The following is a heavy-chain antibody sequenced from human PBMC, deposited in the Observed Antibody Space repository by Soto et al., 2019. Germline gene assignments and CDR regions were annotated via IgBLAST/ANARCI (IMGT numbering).Heavy chain of an antibody. V-gene: IGHV3-48*01. D-gene: IGHD6-19*01. Sequence: GGSLRLSCVASGLTFSSFGMNWVRQAPGKGLEWLSYVASGSSNIYYAESVKGRFTISRDNARNSLYLQMNSLRAEDTALYYCARGADYYYYMDVWGKGTTVTVSS. J-gene: IGHJ6*03. CDR2: VASGSSNI. CDR1: GLTFSSFG. CDR3: ARGADYYYYMDV.